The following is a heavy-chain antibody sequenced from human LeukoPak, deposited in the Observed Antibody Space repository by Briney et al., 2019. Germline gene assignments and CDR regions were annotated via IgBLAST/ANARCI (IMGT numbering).Heavy chain of an antibody. CDR1: GYDFSSNW. J-gene: IGHJ4*02. Sequence: GGSLRLSCAASGYDFSSNWMHWVRHAPGQGLVWVSRIKGDGISTNYADSVKGRFTISRDIAKNTLYLQMNSLRAEDTGVYYCAKDHYWSIDYWGRGTLVTVSS. CDR3: AKDHYWSIDY. V-gene: IGHV3-74*01. D-gene: IGHD3-3*01. CDR2: IKGDGIST.